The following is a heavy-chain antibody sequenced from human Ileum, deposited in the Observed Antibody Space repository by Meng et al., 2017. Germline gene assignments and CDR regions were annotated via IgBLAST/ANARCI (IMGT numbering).Heavy chain of an antibody. Sequence: GRLQGAGAGRRKPSGTLSVTGAVSGGSSSTSDWWSWVRQPPGKGLEWIGEIHHSGSTNYNPSLKSRVTISVDKSKNQFSLKLNSVTAADTAVYYCAREWSGSYRHFDYWGQGTLVTVSS. J-gene: IGHJ4*02. CDR2: IHHSGST. D-gene: IGHD1-26*01. CDR1: GGSSSTSDW. CDR3: AREWSGSYRHFDY. V-gene: IGHV4-4*02.